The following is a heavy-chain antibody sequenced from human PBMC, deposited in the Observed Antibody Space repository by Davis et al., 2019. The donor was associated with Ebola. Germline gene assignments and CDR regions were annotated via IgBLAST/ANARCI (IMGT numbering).Heavy chain of an antibody. CDR1: GFTFSSYE. V-gene: IGHV3-48*03. CDR3: ARDLPYYDFWSGYFDP. Sequence: GGSLRLSCAASGFTFSSYEMNWVRQAPGKGLEWVSYISSSGSTIYYADSVKGRFTISRDNAKNSLYLQMNSLRAEDTAVYYCARDLPYYDFWSGYFDPWGQGTLVTVSS. J-gene: IGHJ5*02. CDR2: ISSSGSTI. D-gene: IGHD3-3*01.